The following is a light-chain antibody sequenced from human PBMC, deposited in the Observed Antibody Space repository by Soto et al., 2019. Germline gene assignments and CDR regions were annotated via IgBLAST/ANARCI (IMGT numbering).Light chain of an antibody. J-gene: IGKJ1*01. V-gene: IGKV1-12*01. CDR2: HAS. CDR3: LQAASFPRT. CDR1: QDISGR. Sequence: IQMTQSPASVSASVGDRVTVTCRASQDISGRLAWFQKKSGKDPKFLISHASRLQNGVPSRFSGSESGTDFNLTINGLQTEDFATYYCLQAASFPRTFGQGTKLDIK.